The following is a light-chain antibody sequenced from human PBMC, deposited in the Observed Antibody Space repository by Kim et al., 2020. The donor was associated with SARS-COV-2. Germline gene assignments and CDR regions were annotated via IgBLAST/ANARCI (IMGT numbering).Light chain of an antibody. V-gene: IGLV1-40*01. CDR1: SSNIGAGYD. J-gene: IGLJ7*01. Sequence: RFTISCTGGSSNIGAGYDVHWYQQLPGTAPKLLIYGNSNRPSGVPDRFSGSKSGTSASLAITGLQAEDEADYYCQSYDSSLSGSVFGGGTQLTVL. CDR3: QSYDSSLSGSV. CDR2: GNS.